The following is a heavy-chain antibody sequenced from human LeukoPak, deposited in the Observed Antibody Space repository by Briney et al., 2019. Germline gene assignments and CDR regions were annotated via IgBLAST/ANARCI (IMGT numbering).Heavy chain of an antibody. CDR3: AKGGLWFGEFWGQGATPPHDY. V-gene: IGHV3-23*01. CDR2: ISGSGGST. Sequence: PTGGSLRLSCAASGFTFSSYWMSWVRQAPWKGLEWVSAISGSGGSTYYADSVKGRFTISRDNSKNTLYLQMNSLRAEDTAVYYCAKGGLWFGEFWGQGATPPHDYWGQGTLVIVSS. CDR1: GFTFSSYW. J-gene: IGHJ4*02. D-gene: IGHD3-10*01.